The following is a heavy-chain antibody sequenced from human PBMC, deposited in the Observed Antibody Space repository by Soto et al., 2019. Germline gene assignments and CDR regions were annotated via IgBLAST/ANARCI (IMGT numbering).Heavy chain of an antibody. V-gene: IGHV3-7*04. CDR2: INRDGNEK. CDR1: GFTFSSDW. J-gene: IGHJ4*02. D-gene: IGHD3-22*01. CDR3: ARAPDGSGSYYYFDG. Sequence: GGSLRLSCAASGFTFSSDWMSWFRQARVNRLQWVANINRDGNEKYYVDSLKGRFTISRDNAENSLYLQMNTLRAEDTAVYYCARAPDGSGSYYYFDGWGQGTLVTVSS.